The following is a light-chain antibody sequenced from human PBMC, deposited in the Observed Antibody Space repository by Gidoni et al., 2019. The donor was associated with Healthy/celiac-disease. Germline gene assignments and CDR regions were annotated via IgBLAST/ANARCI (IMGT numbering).Light chain of an antibody. V-gene: IGKV1-39*01. CDR2: GAS. J-gene: IGKJ2*01. CDR3: QQSDSTPYT. CDR1: QNITIY. Sequence: DIQMTQSPTSLSASVGDRVTITCRASQNITIYLNWYQQKPGKAPKLLIYGASSLQSGVPSRFSGSGSGTDFTLTISSLQPEDFATYYCQQSDSTPYTFGQXTKLEIK.